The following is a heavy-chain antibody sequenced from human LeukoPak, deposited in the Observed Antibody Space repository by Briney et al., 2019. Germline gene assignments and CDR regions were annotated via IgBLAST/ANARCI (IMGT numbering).Heavy chain of an antibody. J-gene: IGHJ6*03. CDR3: ARGEHFFHV. Sequence: SETLSLTCTVSGGSISSYYWSWLRQSAGKGLECLGVIYTTGSTNYNPSLKSRVTVSRDTSKNQFYLKMTSVTAADTAVYYCARGEHFFHVWGKGTTVTVS. D-gene: IGHD1-26*01. CDR2: IYTTGST. CDR1: GGSISSYY. V-gene: IGHV4-4*07.